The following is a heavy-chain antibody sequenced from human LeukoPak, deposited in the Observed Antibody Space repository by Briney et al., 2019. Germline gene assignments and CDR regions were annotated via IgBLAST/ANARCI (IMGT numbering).Heavy chain of an antibody. CDR3: ARGMLMVRGVISN. Sequence: GGSLRLSCAASGFTFSSYWMHWVRQAPGKGLVWVSRINSDGSSTSYADSVKGRFTISRDNAKNTLYLQMNSLRAEDTAVYYCARGMLMVRGVISNWGQGTLVTVSS. CDR2: INSDGSST. J-gene: IGHJ4*02. CDR1: GFTFSSYW. D-gene: IGHD3-10*01. V-gene: IGHV3-74*01.